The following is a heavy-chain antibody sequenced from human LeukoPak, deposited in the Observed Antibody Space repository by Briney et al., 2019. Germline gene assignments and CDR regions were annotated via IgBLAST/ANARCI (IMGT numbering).Heavy chain of an antibody. CDR1: GFTFSTYA. J-gene: IGHJ4*02. V-gene: IGHV3-30*04. D-gene: IGHD1-7*01. Sequence: PGGSLRLSCATSGFTFSTYAMHWVRQAPHKGLEWMAIISYDGSNQFSVESVKGRFTVSRDYAKNTLFLQMNNLRTEDTALYFCATARNFRFEYWGQGSLVIVSA. CDR3: ATARNFRFEY. CDR2: ISYDGSNQ.